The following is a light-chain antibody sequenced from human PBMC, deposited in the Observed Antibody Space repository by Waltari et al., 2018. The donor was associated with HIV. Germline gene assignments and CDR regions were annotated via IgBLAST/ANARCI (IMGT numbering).Light chain of an antibody. CDR1: QSISSY. Sequence: DIQITQSPSSLSASVGDRVTITCRASQSISSYLTWSKQKPGKAPKLLIYAASSVQSGVPTRFSGSVSGTDFTLTIGSLQTEDFATYYYQQSYSTPALTFGGGTKVEIQ. CDR2: AAS. V-gene: IGKV1-39*01. CDR3: QQSYSTPALT. J-gene: IGKJ4*01.